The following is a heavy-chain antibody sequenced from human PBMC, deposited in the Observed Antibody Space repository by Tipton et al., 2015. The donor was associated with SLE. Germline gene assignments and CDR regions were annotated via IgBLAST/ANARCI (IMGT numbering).Heavy chain of an antibody. CDR3: ARGYYGMDV. J-gene: IGHJ6*02. CDR2: ISYDGSDT. V-gene: IGHV3-30-3*01. Sequence: SLRLSCAASGFTFSSYNMQWVRQAPGKGLEWVALISYDGSDTYHADSVKGRFTISRDNSKNTLYLQMNSLRDEDTAVYYCARGYYGMDVWGQGATVTVSS. CDR1: GFTFSSYN.